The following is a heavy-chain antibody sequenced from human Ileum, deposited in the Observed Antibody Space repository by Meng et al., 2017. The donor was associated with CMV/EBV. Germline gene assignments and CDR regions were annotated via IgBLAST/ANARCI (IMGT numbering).Heavy chain of an antibody. CDR2: IYDAGNT. Sequence: GGSLRLSCAASGFTVSNNYMNWVRQAPGKGLEWVSVIYDAGNTYYADSVKGRFTSSRDNSKNTLNLQMNSLRAEDTAVYYCARIYCGGDCYQGAFDIWGQGTMVTVSS. CDR1: GFTVSNNY. J-gene: IGHJ3*02. V-gene: IGHV3-66*01. CDR3: ARIYCGGDCYQGAFDI. D-gene: IGHD2-21*01.